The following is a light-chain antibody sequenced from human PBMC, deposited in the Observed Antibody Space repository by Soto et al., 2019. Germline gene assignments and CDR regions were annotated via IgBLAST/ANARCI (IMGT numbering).Light chain of an antibody. CDR3: QQYNSYSPYT. CDR2: DAS. J-gene: IGKJ2*01. CDR1: QSISSW. Sequence: DIQMTQSPSTLSASVGDRVTITCRASQSISSWLAWYQQKPGKAPKLLIYDASSLESGVPSRFSGSGSGTEFTLTISSLQPDDVATDYCQQYNSYSPYTFGQGTKLYI. V-gene: IGKV1-5*01.